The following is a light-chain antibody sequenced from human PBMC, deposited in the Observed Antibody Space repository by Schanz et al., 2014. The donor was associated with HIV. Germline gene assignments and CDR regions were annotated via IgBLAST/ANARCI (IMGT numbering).Light chain of an antibody. CDR2: YDS. J-gene: IGLJ2*01. Sequence: SSELTQPPSVSVAPGKTARITCGGNNIGSRSVHWYQQKPGQAPVLVIYYDSDRPSGIPERFSGSNSGNTATLTISRVEAGDEADYYCQVWENSSALFGGGTKLTVL. V-gene: IGLV3-21*01. CDR1: NIGSRS. CDR3: QVWENSSAL.